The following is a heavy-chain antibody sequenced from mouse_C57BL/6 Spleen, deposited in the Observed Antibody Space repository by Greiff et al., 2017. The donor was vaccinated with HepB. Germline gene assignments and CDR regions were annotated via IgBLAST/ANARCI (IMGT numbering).Heavy chain of an antibody. CDR2: IYPGDGDT. Sequence: VQLQQSGPELVKPGASVKISCKASGYAFSSSWMNWVKQRPGKGLEWFGRIYPGDGDTNYNGKFKGKATLTADKSSSTAYMQLRSLTSEDSAVYFCARPSTMVTGGFAYWGQGTLVTVSA. V-gene: IGHV1-82*01. CDR3: ARPSTMVTGGFAY. D-gene: IGHD2-2*01. J-gene: IGHJ3*01. CDR1: GYAFSSSW.